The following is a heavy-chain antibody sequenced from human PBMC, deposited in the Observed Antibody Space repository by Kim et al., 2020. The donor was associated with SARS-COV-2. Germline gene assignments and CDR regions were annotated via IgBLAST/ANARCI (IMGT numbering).Heavy chain of an antibody. CDR1: GYTFTSYD. CDR2: MDPNSGNT. V-gene: IGHV1-8*01. Sequence: ASVKVSCKASGYTFTSYDITWVRQATGQGLEWMGWMDPNSGNTGYAQKFQGRVTMTRKTSISTAYMELSSLTSEDTAVYYCTRRVAWNYAFDFWGQGTLVTVSS. J-gene: IGHJ4*02. CDR3: TRRVAWNYAFDF. D-gene: IGHD1-7*01.